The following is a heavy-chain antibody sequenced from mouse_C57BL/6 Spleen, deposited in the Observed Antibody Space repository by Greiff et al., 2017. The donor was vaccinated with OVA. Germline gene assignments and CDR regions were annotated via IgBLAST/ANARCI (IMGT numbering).Heavy chain of an antibody. CDR3: ASKLGRKGWYFDV. CDR2: IDPSDSYT. V-gene: IGHV1-50*01. J-gene: IGHJ1*03. Sequence: QVQLQQPGAELVKPGASVKLSCKASGYTFTSYWIQWVKQRPGQGLAWIGEIDPSDSYTNYNQKFKGKATLTVDTSSSTAYMQLSSLTSEDSAVYYCASKLGRKGWYFDVWGTGTTVTVSS. D-gene: IGHD4-1*01. CDR1: GYTFTSYW.